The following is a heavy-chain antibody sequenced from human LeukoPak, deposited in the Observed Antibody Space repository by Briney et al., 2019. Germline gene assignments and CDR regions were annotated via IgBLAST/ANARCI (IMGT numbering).Heavy chain of an antibody. J-gene: IGHJ3*02. CDR1: GFTFSSYW. CDR2: INSDGSST. CDR3: AKAIVVVPAAHPGDAFDI. V-gene: IGHV3-74*01. Sequence: GGSLRLSCAASGFTFSSYWMHWVRQAPGKGLVWVSRINSDGSSTSYADSVKGRFTISRDNAKNTLYLQMNSLRAEDTAVYYCAKAIVVVPAAHPGDAFDIWGQGTMVTVSS. D-gene: IGHD2-2*01.